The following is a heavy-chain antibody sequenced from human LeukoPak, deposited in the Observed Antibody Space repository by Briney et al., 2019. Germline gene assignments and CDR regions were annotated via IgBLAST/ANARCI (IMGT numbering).Heavy chain of an antibody. V-gene: IGHV3-30*02. CDR1: GFTFSSYG. Sequence: QPGGSLRLSCAASGFTFSSYGMHWVRQAPGKGLEWVAFIRYDGSNKYYADSVKGRFTISRDNSKNTLYLQMNSLRAEDTAVYYCAKDSAGSGSYNYYYYYMDVWGKGTTVTISS. J-gene: IGHJ6*03. CDR2: IRYDGSNK. CDR3: AKDSAGSGSYNYYYYYMDV. D-gene: IGHD3-10*01.